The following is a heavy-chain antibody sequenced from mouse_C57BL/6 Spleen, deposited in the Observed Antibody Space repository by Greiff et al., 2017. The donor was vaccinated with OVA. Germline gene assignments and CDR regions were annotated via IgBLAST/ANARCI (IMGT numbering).Heavy chain of an antibody. V-gene: IGHV1-82*01. D-gene: IGHD2-1*01. J-gene: IGHJ3*01. CDR3: ARGGINYAGFAY. CDR2: IYPGDGDT. CDR1: GYAFSSSW. Sequence: QVQLKQSGPELVKPGASVKISCKASGYAFSSSWMNWVKQRPGKGLEWIGRIYPGDGDTNYNGKFKGKATLTAEKSSSTAYMQLSSLTSEDSAVYFWARGGINYAGFAYWGQGTLVTVSA.